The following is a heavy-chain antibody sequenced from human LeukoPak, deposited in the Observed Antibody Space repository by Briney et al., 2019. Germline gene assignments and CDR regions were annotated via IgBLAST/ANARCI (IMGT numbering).Heavy chain of an antibody. CDR1: GGSFSGYY. CDR3: ARGRIEWLPQFYYFDY. D-gene: IGHD3-3*01. Sequence: SETLSLTCAVYGGSFSGYYWSWIRQPPGKGLEWIGEINHSGSTNYNPSLKSRVTISVDTSKNQFSLKLSSVTAADTAVYYCARGRIEWLPQFYYFDYWGQGTLVTVSS. J-gene: IGHJ4*02. CDR2: INHSGST. V-gene: IGHV4-34*01.